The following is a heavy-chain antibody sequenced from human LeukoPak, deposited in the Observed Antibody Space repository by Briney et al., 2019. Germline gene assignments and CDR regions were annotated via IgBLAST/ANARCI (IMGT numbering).Heavy chain of an antibody. CDR2: IYYSGST. CDR3: ARGGYDTTDY. D-gene: IGHD5-12*01. J-gene: IGHJ4*02. Sequence: SETLSLTRTVSGGSISSGGYYWSWIRQHPGKGLEWIGYIYYSGSTYYNPSLKSRVTISVDTSKNQFSLKLSSVTAADTAVYYCARGGYDTTDYWGQGTLVTVSS. CDR1: GGSISSGGYY. V-gene: IGHV4-31*03.